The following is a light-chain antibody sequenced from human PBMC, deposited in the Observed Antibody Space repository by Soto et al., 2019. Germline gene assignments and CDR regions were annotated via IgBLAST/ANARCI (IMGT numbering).Light chain of an antibody. J-gene: IGKJ4*01. V-gene: IGKV3-20*01. Sequence: EIVLTQSPGTLSLSVGERVTLSCRASQSVSSYLAWYQQTPGQAPRLLIYDTSNRATGTPDRFSGNGSGTDFTLTISRLEPEDFTVYYCQQYGSSPLTFGGGTKVDIK. CDR3: QQYGSSPLT. CDR2: DTS. CDR1: QSVSSY.